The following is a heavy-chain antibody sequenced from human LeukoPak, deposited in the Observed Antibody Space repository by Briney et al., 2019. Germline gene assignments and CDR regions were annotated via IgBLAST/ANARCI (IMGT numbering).Heavy chain of an antibody. CDR1: GFTFSSYS. J-gene: IGHJ4*02. CDR3: ARATGPPITSCPDY. CDR2: ISSSSSYI. D-gene: IGHD2-2*01. Sequence: PGGSLRLSCAASGFTFSSYSMNWVRQAPGKGLEWVSSISSSSSYIYYADSVKGRFTISRDNAKNSLYLQMNSLRAEDTAVYYCARATGPPITSCPDYWGQGTLVTVSS. V-gene: IGHV3-21*01.